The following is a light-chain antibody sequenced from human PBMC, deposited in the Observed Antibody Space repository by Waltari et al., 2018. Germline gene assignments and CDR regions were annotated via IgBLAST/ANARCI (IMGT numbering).Light chain of an antibody. CDR3: AAWDDSLNGYV. V-gene: IGLV1-44*01. CDR1: SSNIGSNS. CDR2: SNN. J-gene: IGLJ1*01. Sequence: QSVLTQPPSASGAPGQRVTISCSGSSSNIGSNSVNWYQPLPGTAPKLLIYSNNQRPSGVPDRFSASKSGTSASLAISGLQSEDEADYYCAAWDDSLNGYVFGTGTKVSVL.